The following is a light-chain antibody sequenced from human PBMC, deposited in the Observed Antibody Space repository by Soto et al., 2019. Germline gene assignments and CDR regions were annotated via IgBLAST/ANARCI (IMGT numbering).Light chain of an antibody. J-gene: IGLJ1*01. CDR3: SSYTSTSRYV. CDR2: EVT. V-gene: IGLV2-18*02. CDR1: SSDVGKYDR. Sequence: QSVLTQPPSVSGAPGQAVTISCTGTSSDVGKYDRVSWYQQPPGTAPKLIIYEVTNRPSGVPARFSGSKSGYTASLTISGLQAEDEADYYCSSYTSTSRYVFGAGTKVTVL.